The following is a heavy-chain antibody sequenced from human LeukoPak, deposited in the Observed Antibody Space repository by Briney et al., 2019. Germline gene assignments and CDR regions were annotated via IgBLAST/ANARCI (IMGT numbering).Heavy chain of an antibody. CDR2: IIVGSGKT. D-gene: IGHD1-26*01. CDR1: GYTFTSNY. J-gene: IGHJ4*02. CDR3: AAELYSGSYGRCCSFAF. Sequence: SVKVSCKAFGYTFTSNYMHWVRQARGQRLEWIGWIIVGSGKTHYAQNFQERVTITRDMSTNTAYMELNSLRSEDTAVYYCAAELYSGSYGRCCSFAFWGQGPMVPVSS. V-gene: IGHV1-58*02.